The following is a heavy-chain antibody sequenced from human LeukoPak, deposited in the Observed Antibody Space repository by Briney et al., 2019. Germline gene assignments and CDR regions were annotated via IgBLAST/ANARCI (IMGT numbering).Heavy chain of an antibody. J-gene: IGHJ4*02. V-gene: IGHV1-18*01. CDR2: ISAYNGNT. D-gene: IGHD3-9*01. CDR1: GYTFTSYG. Sequence: ASVKVSCKATGYTFTSYGITWVRQAPGQGLEWMGWISAYNGNTNYAQKFQGRVTMTTDTSTSTAYMELKSLRSDDTAVYYCAKTRGADWSFDYWGQGTLVTVSS. CDR3: AKTRGADWSFDY.